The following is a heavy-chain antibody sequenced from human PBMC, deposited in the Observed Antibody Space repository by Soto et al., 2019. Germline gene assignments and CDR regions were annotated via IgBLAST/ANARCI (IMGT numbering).Heavy chain of an antibody. CDR1: GFTFSTYA. CDR3: AKRGFGQD. D-gene: IGHD3-10*01. J-gene: IGHJ4*02. CDR2: ISGCGGST. Sequence: EVQLLQSGGGLVQPGGSLRLSCAASGFTFSTYAMSWVRQAPGKGLEWVSLISGCGGSTYYADSVKGRFTISRDNSKNTLYLHMNSLRADDTAVYYCAKRGFGQDWGQGTLVTVSS. V-gene: IGHV3-23*01.